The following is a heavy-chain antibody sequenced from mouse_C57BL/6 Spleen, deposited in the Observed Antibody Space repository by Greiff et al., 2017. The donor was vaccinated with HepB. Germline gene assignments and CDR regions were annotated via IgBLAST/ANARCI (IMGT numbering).Heavy chain of an antibody. J-gene: IGHJ4*01. Sequence: EVKLQESGPGLVKPSQSLSLTCSVTGYSITSGYYWNWIRQFPGNKLEWMGYISYDGSNNYNPSLKNRISITRDTSKNQFFLKLNSVTTEDTATYYCARDYDDAGYAMDYWGQGTSVTVSS. CDR1: GYSITSGYY. V-gene: IGHV3-6*01. D-gene: IGHD2-12*01. CDR3: ARDYDDAGYAMDY. CDR2: ISYDGSN.